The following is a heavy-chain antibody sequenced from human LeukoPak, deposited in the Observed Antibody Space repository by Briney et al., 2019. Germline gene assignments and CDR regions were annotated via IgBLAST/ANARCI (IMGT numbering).Heavy chain of an antibody. CDR1: GYTFTSYD. D-gene: IGHD3-10*01. CDR2: MNPNSGNT. Sequence: ASVKVSCKASGYTFTSYDINWVRQATGQGLEWMGWMNPNSGNTGYAQKFQGRVTMTRNTSISTAYMELSSLRSEDTAVYYCARGGQLMVRGVIVIARWFDPWGQGTLVTVSS. CDR3: ARGGQLMVRGVIVIARWFDP. V-gene: IGHV1-8*01. J-gene: IGHJ5*02.